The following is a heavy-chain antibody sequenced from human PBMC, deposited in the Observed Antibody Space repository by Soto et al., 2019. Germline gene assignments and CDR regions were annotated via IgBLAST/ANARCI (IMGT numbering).Heavy chain of an antibody. Sequence: ASETLSLTCAVSGDPITSGDYYWTWIRQSPGKGLEWIGFIYYTGSFDYNPSLKSRLTISLDRSKNQFSLNLTSVTAADTAVYYCAADWEGTDFWGQGTQVTVSS. CDR3: AADWEGTDF. D-gene: IGHD1-26*01. CDR1: GDPITSGDYY. J-gene: IGHJ4*02. CDR2: IYYTGSF. V-gene: IGHV4-30-4*01.